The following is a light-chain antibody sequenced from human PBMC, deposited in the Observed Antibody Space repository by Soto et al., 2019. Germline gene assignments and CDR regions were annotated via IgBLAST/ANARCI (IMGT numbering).Light chain of an antibody. Sequence: QSVLTQPPSASGTPGQGVTISCSGSSSNIGGNTVNWYQHLPGTAPKLLIYSNNQRPSGVPDRFYGSKSGTSASLAISGLQSEDEADYYCAAWDDSLNGPVFGGGTKLTVL. V-gene: IGLV1-44*01. CDR3: AAWDDSLNGPV. J-gene: IGLJ2*01. CDR2: SNN. CDR1: SSNIGGNT.